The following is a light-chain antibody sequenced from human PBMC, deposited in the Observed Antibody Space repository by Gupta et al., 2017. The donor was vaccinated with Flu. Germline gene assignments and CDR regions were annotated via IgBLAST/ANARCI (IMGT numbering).Light chain of an antibody. CDR2: DDT. CDR1: TIGSKM. J-gene: IGLJ3*02. CDR3: HVWDSSDNHGV. Sequence: SFLVLLPPSHSVPPGPPARVTRGGETIGSKMVHWYQQKPGQAPVLVVYDDTHRPSGIPERVSGSNSGNTATLTISRVEAGDEADYYCHVWDSSDNHGVFAGGTKLTVL. V-gene: IGLV3-21*02.